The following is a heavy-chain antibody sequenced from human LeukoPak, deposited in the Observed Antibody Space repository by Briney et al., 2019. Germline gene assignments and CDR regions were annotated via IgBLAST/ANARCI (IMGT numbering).Heavy chain of an antibody. Sequence: SGTLSLTCAVSGGSISSSNWWSWVRQPPGKGLEWIGEIYHSGSTNYNPSLKSRVTIAVDKSKNQFSLKLSSVTAADTAVYYCARALVRDVNHFKWFDTWGQGTLVTVSS. CDR2: IYHSGST. D-gene: IGHD3-10*01. CDR1: GGSISSSNW. CDR3: ARALVRDVNHFKWFDT. J-gene: IGHJ5*02. V-gene: IGHV4-4*02.